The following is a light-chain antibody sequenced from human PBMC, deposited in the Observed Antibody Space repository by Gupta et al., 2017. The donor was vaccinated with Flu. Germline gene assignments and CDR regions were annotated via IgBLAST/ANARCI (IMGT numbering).Light chain of an antibody. V-gene: IGKV3-11*01. CDR1: QSVSSY. Sequence: IVSTQSPATLSLSPGERATLSCRASQSVSSYLAWYQQKPGQAPRLLIYDASNRATGIPARFSGSGSGTDFTLTISSQEPEDFAVYYCQQRSNWPPEFTFGQGTKMEIK. J-gene: IGKJ2*01. CDR3: QQRSNWPPEFT. CDR2: DAS.